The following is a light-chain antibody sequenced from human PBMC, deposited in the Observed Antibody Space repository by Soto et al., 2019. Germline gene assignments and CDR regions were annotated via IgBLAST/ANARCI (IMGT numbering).Light chain of an antibody. CDR2: DTS. CDR1: QTIERA. V-gene: IGKV1-39*01. CDR3: QQSANTPPYT. J-gene: IGKJ2*01. Sequence: DIHLTQSPSSLSASIEDRVTITFRASQTIERALAWYQQKPGRAPSLLIYDTSTLHIGVPSRFSVSGSGTDFSLTINSLQPEDFGTYYCQQSANTPPYTFGQGTRLEI.